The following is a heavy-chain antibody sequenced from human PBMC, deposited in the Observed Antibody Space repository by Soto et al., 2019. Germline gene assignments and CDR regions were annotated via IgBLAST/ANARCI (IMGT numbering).Heavy chain of an antibody. CDR1: GGTFRNYP. CDR2: IFPATDIP. J-gene: IGHJ4*02. CDR3: ARGPLVVLNYFES. V-gene: IGHV1-69*02. Sequence: QVQLVQSGTEVKKPGSSVKVSCKASGGTFRNYPINWVRQAPGQGLEWMGSIFPATDIPDYAQNFQASLTITADKSTSTAYMELSSLTSDDTAMYFWARGPLVVLNYFESWGQGTLVTVSS.